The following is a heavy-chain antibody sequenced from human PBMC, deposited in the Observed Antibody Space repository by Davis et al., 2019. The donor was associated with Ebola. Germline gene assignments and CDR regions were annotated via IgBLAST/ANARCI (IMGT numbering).Heavy chain of an antibody. J-gene: IGHJ2*01. D-gene: IGHD6-13*01. CDR1: GGSISTYH. CDR2: ICYSGNT. CDR3: ARRQESSWAWYFDF. V-gene: IGHV4-59*08. Sequence: PSETLSLTCTVSGGSISTYHWSWIRQPPGKGLEWIGYICYSGNTNYNSSLKSRVIMSIDTAKNQFSLKLNSVTAADTAVYYCARRQESSWAWYFDFWGRGTLVTVSS.